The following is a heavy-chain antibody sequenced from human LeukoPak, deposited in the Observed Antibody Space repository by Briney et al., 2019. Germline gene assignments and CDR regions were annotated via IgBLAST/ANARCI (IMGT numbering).Heavy chain of an antibody. D-gene: IGHD2-21*02. CDR2: INHSGST. J-gene: IGHJ4*02. V-gene: IGHV4-34*01. CDR1: GGSFSGYY. CDR3: ARAGSDEEDYFDY. Sequence: PSETLSLTCAVYGGSFSGYYWSWIRQPPGKGLEWIGEINHSGSTNYNPSLKSRVTISVDTSKNQFSLKLSSVTAADTAVYYCARAGSDEEDYFDYWGQGTLVTVSP.